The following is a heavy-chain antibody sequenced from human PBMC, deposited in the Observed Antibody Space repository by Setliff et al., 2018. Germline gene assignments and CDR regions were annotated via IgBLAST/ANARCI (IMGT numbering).Heavy chain of an antibody. CDR3: AREGVDTRSSTDYRYYMDV. Sequence: ASVKVSCKASGGTFSSYALSWVRQAPGQGLEWMGVIIPIRGVTNYPQKFQGRVTITTDESRSTAYMELSGLRTEDTAVYYCAREGVDTRSSTDYRYYMDVWGQGTTVTVSS. CDR1: GGTFSSYA. CDR2: IIPIRGVT. V-gene: IGHV1-69*10. J-gene: IGHJ6*03. D-gene: IGHD5-18*01.